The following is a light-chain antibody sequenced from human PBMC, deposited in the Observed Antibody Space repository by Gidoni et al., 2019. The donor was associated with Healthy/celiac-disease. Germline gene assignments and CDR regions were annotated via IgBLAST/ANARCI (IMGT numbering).Light chain of an antibody. Sequence: SGVSTRFSGSKSGNTASLTISGLQAEDEADYYCTSYPSSSSLVFGPGTKVTVL. V-gene: IGLV2-14*01. J-gene: IGLJ1*01. CDR3: TSYPSSSSLV.